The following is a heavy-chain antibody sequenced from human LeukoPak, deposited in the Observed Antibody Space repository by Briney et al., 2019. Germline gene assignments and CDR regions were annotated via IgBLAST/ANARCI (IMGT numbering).Heavy chain of an antibody. D-gene: IGHD4-23*01. CDR3: ARDPIAGLRWKVDDAFDI. V-gene: IGHV3-33*01. J-gene: IGHJ3*02. Sequence: GGSLRLSCAASGFTFSSYGMHSVRQAPGKGLEWVAVIWYDGSNKYYADSVKGRFTISRDNSKNTLYLQMNSLRAEDTAVYYCARDPIAGLRWKVDDAFDIWGQGTMVTVSS. CDR1: GFTFSSYG. CDR2: IWYDGSNK.